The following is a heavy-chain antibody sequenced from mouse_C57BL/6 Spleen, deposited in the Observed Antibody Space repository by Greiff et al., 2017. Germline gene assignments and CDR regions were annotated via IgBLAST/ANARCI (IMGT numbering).Heavy chain of an antibody. CDR1: GYTFTSYG. J-gene: IGHJ3*01. CDR3: ARRDDGYYWFAY. Sequence: QVQLQQSGAELARPGASVKLSCKASGYTFTSYGISWVKQRTGQGLEWIGEIYPRSGNTYYNEKFKGKATLTADKSSSTAYMELRSLTSEDSAVYFCARRDDGYYWFAYWGQGTLVTVSA. D-gene: IGHD2-3*01. V-gene: IGHV1-81*01. CDR2: IYPRSGNT.